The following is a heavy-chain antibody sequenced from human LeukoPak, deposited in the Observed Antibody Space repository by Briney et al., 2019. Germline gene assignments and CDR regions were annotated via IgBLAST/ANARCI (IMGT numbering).Heavy chain of an antibody. V-gene: IGHV3-23*01. CDR3: ARTDDFWSGYVYYYYIDV. D-gene: IGHD3-3*01. Sequence: GGSLRLSCAASGFTFSSYAFTWARQTPGKGLEWVSVISATGGKTYYGNSVKGRLTISRDNSNNTLYLQMNSLRADDTAVYYCARTDDFWSGYVYYYYIDVWGKGTTVTVSS. CDR2: ISATGGKT. J-gene: IGHJ6*03. CDR1: GFTFSSYA.